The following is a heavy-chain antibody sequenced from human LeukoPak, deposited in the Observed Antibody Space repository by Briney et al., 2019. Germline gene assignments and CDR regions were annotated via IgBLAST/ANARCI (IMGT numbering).Heavy chain of an antibody. Sequence: GGSLRLSCAASGFTFSSYGMHWVRQAPGKGLEWVAFIRYDGSNKYYADSVKGRLTISRDNSKNTLYLQMNSLRAEDTAVYYCAKDTWVGCSSTSCLFDYWGQGTLVTVSS. V-gene: IGHV3-30*02. D-gene: IGHD2-2*01. J-gene: IGHJ4*02. CDR2: IRYDGSNK. CDR3: AKDTWVGCSSTSCLFDY. CDR1: GFTFSSYG.